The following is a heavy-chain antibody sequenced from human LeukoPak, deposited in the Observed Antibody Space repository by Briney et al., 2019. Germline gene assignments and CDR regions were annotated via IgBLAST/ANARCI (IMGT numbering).Heavy chain of an antibody. CDR1: GYTFASHY. Sequence: ASVKVSCKXSGYTFASHYMHWVRQAPGQGLEWMGLINPSGGSTSYAQKFQGRVTMTRDTSTSTVYMELSSLRSEDTAVYYCAREGNWNGGGAITYNWFDPWGQGTLVTVSS. V-gene: IGHV1-46*01. J-gene: IGHJ5*02. CDR3: AREGNWNGGGAITYNWFDP. D-gene: IGHD1-1*01. CDR2: INPSGGST.